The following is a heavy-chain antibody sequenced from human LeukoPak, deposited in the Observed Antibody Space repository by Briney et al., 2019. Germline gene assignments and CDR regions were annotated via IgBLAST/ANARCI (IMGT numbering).Heavy chain of an antibody. J-gene: IGHJ4*02. CDR2: IYYSGST. V-gene: IGHV4-59*01. Sequence: SETLSLTCTVSGGSISSYYWSWIRQPPGKGLEWIGYIYYSGSTSYNPSLKSRVTISVDTSKNQFSLKLSSVTVADTAVYYCARYAYCDILTGYRYFDYWGQGTLVTVSS. CDR1: GGSISSYY. CDR3: ARYAYCDILTGYRYFDY. D-gene: IGHD3-9*01.